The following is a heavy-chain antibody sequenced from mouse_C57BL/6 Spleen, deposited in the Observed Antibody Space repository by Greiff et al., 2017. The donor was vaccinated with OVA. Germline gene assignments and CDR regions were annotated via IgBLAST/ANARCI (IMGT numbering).Heavy chain of an antibody. CDR2: IYPGSGST. J-gene: IGHJ4*01. CDR3: ARRGSPSYAMDY. CDR1: GYTFTSYW. V-gene: IGHV1-55*01. Sequence: QVQLQQPGAELVKPGASVKMSCKAPGYTFTSYWITWVKQRPGQGLEWIGDIYPGSGSTNYNEKFKSKATLTVDTSSSTAYMQLSSLTSEDSAVYYCARRGSPSYAMDYWGQGTSVTVSS.